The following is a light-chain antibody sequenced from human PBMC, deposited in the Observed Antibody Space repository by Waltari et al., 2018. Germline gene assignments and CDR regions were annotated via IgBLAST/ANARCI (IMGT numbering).Light chain of an antibody. V-gene: IGKV4-1*01. CDR3: LQYYTTPRT. CDR1: QSVLHSSNHTTN. Sequence: DIVMTQSPDSLAVSLGERATINCKSSQSVLHSSNHTTNLGWYQQKAGQPPELLIYWASTRRSTVPDRFSGSGSGTDFTLTISSLQAEDVAVYYCLQYYTTPRTFGQGTKVEI. J-gene: IGKJ1*01. CDR2: WAS.